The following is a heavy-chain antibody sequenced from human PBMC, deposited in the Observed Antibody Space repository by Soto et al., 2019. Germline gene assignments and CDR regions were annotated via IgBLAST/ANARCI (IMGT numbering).Heavy chain of an antibody. J-gene: IGHJ5*02. V-gene: IGHV4-34*01. CDR2: INHSGST. D-gene: IGHD1-26*01. Sequence: PSETLSLTCAVYGGSFSGYYWSWIRQPPGKGLEWIGEINHSGSTNYNPSLKSRVTISVDTSKNQFSLKLSSVTAADTAVYYCARGSGSQNWFDPWGQGTLVTVSS. CDR3: ARGSGSQNWFDP. CDR1: GGSFSGYY.